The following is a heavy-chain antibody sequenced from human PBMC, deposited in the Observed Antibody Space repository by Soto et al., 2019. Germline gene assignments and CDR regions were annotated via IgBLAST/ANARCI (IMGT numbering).Heavy chain of an antibody. D-gene: IGHD3-9*01. J-gene: IGHJ4*02. CDR2: IWYDVSNK. CDR3: ARDPLHYDILTGYSPNYFDF. CDR1: GFTFSDYG. Sequence: GGSLRLSCAASGFTFSDYGMHWVRQASGKGLEWVAVIWYDVSNKYYADSVKGRFTISRDNSKNTLYLQMNSLRAEDTAVYYCARDPLHYDILTGYSPNYFDFWGQGTPVTVSS. V-gene: IGHV3-33*01.